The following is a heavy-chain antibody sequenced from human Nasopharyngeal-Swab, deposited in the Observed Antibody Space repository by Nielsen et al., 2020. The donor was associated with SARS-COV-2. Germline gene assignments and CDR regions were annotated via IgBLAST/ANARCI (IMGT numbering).Heavy chain of an antibody. Sequence: WIRRSPGKGLEWIGRIFYSGSSAYNPALKGRGTISVDTTKNKFSLKLSYVSAADTAVYYCARLGYGDSNWFDPWGQGTLVTVSS. D-gene: IGHD4-17*01. J-gene: IGHJ5*02. CDR2: IFYSGSS. V-gene: IGHV4-39*01. CDR3: ARLGYGDSNWFDP.